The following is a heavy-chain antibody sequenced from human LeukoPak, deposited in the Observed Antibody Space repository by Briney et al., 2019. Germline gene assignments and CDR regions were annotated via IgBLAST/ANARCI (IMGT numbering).Heavy chain of an antibody. V-gene: IGHV3-23*01. CDR2: ISGSGGST. J-gene: IGHJ4*02. D-gene: IGHD2-21*02. CDR1: GFTFSSYA. CDR3: AKLWSVLGLACSSRSRGDCYSRIGFDY. Sequence: GGSLRLSCAASGFTFSSYAMSWVRQAPGKGLEWVSAISGSGGSTYYADSVKGRFTISRDNSKNTLYLQMNSLRAEDTAVYYCAKLWSVLGLACSSRSRGDCYSRIGFDYWGQGTLVTVSS.